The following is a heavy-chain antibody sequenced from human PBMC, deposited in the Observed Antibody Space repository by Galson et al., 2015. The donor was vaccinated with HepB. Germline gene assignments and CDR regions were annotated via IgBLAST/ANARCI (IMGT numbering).Heavy chain of an antibody. V-gene: IGHV3-73*01. CDR3: VKTDAYHWGDYWAFEY. CDR2: ISSRANTYAT. D-gene: IGHD5-24*01. Sequence: SLRLSCAASGFIFSGSTVHWVRQASGKGLEWVGHISSRANTYATAYAASVKGRFTISRDDSKNTAYLQMNSLRTEDAAMYYCVKTDAYHWGDYWAFEYWGQGTQVIVSS. CDR1: GFIFSGST. J-gene: IGHJ4*02.